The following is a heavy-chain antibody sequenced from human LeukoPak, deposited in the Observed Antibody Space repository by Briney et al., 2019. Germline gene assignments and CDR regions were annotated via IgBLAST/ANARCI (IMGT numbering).Heavy chain of an antibody. J-gene: IGHJ4*02. CDR3: ARDPSMVRGVVY. Sequence: GGSLRLSCAASGFTFSRYWMSWVRQAPGKGLEWVANIKQDGSEKYYVDSVKGRFTISRDNAKNSLYLQMNSLRAEDTAVYYCARDPSMVRGVVYWGQGTLVTVSS. CDR1: GFTFSRYW. CDR2: IKQDGSEK. D-gene: IGHD3-10*01. V-gene: IGHV3-7*01.